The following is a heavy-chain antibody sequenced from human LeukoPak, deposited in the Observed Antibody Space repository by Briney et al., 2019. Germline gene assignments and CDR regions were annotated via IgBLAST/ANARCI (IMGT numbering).Heavy chain of an antibody. CDR3: AREASGYSYGLYNWFDP. V-gene: IGHV4-59*01. CDR2: IYYSGST. J-gene: IGHJ5*02. Sequence: SETLSLTCTVSGGSISSYYWSLIRQPPGKGLEWIGYIYYSGSTNYNPPLKSRVTISVDTSKNQFSLKLSSVTAADTAVYYCAREASGYSYGLYNWFDPWGQGTLVTVSS. D-gene: IGHD5-18*01. CDR1: GGSISSYY.